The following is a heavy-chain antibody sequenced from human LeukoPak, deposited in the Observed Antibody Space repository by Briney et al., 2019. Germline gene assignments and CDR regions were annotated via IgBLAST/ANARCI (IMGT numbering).Heavy chain of an antibody. CDR3: ARSGSGYDC. J-gene: IGHJ4*02. V-gene: IGHV3-7*01. Sequence: GGSLRLSCAASGFAFSGYSTSWVRQAPGKGLECVAYIKLGVNERYYVDSVKGRFTISRDNTKSSLYLQMNSLRVEDTALYYCARSGSGYDCWGQGALVTVSS. CDR1: GFAFSGYS. CDR2: IKLGVNER. D-gene: IGHD3-10*01.